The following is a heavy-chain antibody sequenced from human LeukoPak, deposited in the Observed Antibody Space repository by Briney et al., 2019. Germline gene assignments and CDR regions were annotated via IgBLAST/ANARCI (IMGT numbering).Heavy chain of an antibody. V-gene: IGHV4-4*07. J-gene: IGHJ3*02. CDR2: IYTSGST. CDR1: GGSISSYY. Sequence: SETLSLTCTVSGGSISSYYWSWIRQPAGRGLEWIGRIYTSGSTNYNPSLKSRVTMSVDTSKNQFSLKLSSVTAADTAVYYCARDMGQWLALDAFDIWGQGTMVTVSP. D-gene: IGHD6-19*01. CDR3: ARDMGQWLALDAFDI.